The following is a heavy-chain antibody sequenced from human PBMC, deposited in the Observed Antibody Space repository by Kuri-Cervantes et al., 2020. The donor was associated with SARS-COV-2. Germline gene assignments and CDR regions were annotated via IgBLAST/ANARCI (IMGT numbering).Heavy chain of an antibody. V-gene: IGHV5-51*01. Sequence: KVSCKGSGYSFTSYWIGWVRQMPGKGLEWMGIIYPGDSDTRYSPSFQGQVTISAGKSISTAYLQWSSLKASDTAMYYCARLPCGTIFGSGGSCYSSTNYYYYGMDVWGQGTTVTVSS. CDR3: ARLPCGTIFGSGGSCYSSTNYYYYGMDV. D-gene: IGHD2-15*01. J-gene: IGHJ6*02. CDR1: GYSFTSYW. CDR2: IYPGDSDT.